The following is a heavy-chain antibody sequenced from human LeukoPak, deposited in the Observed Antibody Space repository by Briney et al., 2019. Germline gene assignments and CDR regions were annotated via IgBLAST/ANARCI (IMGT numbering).Heavy chain of an antibody. Sequence: SVKVSCKASGYTFTSYGISWVRQAPGQGLEWMGRIIPILGIANYAQKFQGRVTITADKSTSTAYMELSSLRSEDTAVYYCARDQADYYDSSGYARWGQGTLVTVSS. CDR1: GYTFTSYG. CDR3: ARDQADYYDSSGYAR. CDR2: IIPILGIA. V-gene: IGHV1-69*04. D-gene: IGHD3-22*01. J-gene: IGHJ4*02.